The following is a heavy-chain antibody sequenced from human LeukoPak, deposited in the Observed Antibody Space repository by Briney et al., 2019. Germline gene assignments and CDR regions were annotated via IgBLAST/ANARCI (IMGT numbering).Heavy chain of an antibody. J-gene: IGHJ3*02. Sequence: GGSLRLSCAASGFTFSDYYMSWIRQAPGKGLEWVSYISSSGSTIYYADSVKGRFTISRDNAKNSLYLQMNSLRVEDTAVYYCARDFWSGYLHDAFDIWGQGTMVTVSS. CDR1: GFTFSDYY. D-gene: IGHD3-3*01. V-gene: IGHV3-11*04. CDR2: ISSSGSTI. CDR3: ARDFWSGYLHDAFDI.